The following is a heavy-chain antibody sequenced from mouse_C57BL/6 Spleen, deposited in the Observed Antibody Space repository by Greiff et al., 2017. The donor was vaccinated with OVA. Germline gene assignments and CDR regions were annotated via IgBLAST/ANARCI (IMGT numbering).Heavy chain of an antibody. J-gene: IGHJ2*01. D-gene: IGHD4-1*02. CDR1: GFTFSDYG. CDR2: ISSGSSII. CDR3: ARQLGGDY. Sequence: DVMLVESGGGLVKPGGSLKLSCAASGFTFSDYGMHWVRQAPEKGLEWVAYISSGSSIIYYADTVKGRFTISRDNAKNTLFLQMTSLRSEDTAMYYCARQLGGDYWGQGTTLTVSS. V-gene: IGHV5-17*01.